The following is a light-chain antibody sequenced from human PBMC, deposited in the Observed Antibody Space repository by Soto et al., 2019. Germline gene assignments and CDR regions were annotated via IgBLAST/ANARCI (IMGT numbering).Light chain of an antibody. CDR3: AVWDDSLNGVV. CDR1: SSNIGSNT. J-gene: IGLJ2*01. CDR2: SYN. V-gene: IGLV1-44*01. Sequence: QSVLTQPPSASGTPGQRVTISCSGSSSNIGSNTVNWYQQLSGTAPKLLIYSYNQRPSGVPDRFSGSRSGTSASLAISGLQSEDEADYYCAVWDDSLNGVVFGGGTKLTVL.